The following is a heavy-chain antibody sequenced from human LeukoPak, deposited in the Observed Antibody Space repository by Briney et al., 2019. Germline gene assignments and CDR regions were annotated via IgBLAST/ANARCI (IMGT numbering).Heavy chain of an antibody. J-gene: IGHJ4*02. V-gene: IGHV3-21*01. Sequence: GGSLRLSCAASGFTFSTYAMSWVRQAPGKGLEWVSSIDTTSTYIYYADSVKGRFTISRDNAKNSLYLQMNTLRAEDTAVYYCARDMLLGRYYDILTGYYSVHYFDYWGQGTLVTVSS. D-gene: IGHD3-9*01. CDR3: ARDMLLGRYYDILTGYYSVHYFDY. CDR1: GFTFSTYA. CDR2: IDTTSTYI.